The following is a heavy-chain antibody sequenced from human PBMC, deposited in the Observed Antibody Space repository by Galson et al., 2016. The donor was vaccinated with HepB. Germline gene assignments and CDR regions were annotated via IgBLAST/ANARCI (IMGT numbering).Heavy chain of an antibody. CDR3: VKDYAYSTTWYAGFYYFDY. V-gene: IGHV3-23*01. D-gene: IGHD6-13*01. J-gene: IGHJ4*02. CDR2: ISGSGDGT. CDR1: GFTFSNYW. Sequence: SLRLSCAASGFTFSNYWMNWVRQAPGKGLEWVSAISGSGDGTYYADSVKGRFTISRDNSYNTLFLQMNSLRAEDTAIYYCVKDYAYSTTWYAGFYYFDYWGQGTLVTVSS.